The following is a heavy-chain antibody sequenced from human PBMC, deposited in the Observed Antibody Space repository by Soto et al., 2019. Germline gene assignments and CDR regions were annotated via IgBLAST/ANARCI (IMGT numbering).Heavy chain of an antibody. J-gene: IGHJ3*02. D-gene: IGHD1-26*01. Sequence: PGGSLRLSCAASGFTFSSYAMSWVRQAPGKGLEWVSAISGSGGSTYYADSVKGRFTISRDNSKNTLYLQMNSLRAEDTAVYYCAKGPLVREEAFDIPGQQTMVTVSS. CDR1: GFTFSSYA. V-gene: IGHV3-23*01. CDR2: ISGSGGST. CDR3: AKGPLVREEAFDI.